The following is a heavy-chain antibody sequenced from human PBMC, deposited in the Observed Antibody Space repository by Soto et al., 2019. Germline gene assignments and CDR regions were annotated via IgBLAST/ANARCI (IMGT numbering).Heavy chain of an antibody. CDR1: GFTFSSYC. D-gene: IGHD6-13*01. J-gene: IGHJ4*02. CDR3: AKEGNSSPFDY. Sequence: PGQCMRLSWAASGFTFSSYCMHWDSAAQGKGLEWVEVISYDGGNKYYADSVKGRFTITRDNSKNTLYLQMNRRRAEDTAVYYCAKEGNSSPFDYWGQGTLVTVSS. V-gene: IGHV3-30*18. CDR2: ISYDGGNK.